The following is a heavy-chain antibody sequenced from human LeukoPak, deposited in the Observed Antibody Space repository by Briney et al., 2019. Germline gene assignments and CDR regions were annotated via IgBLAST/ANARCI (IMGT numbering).Heavy chain of an antibody. V-gene: IGHV4-34*01. J-gene: IGHJ3*02. CDR2: INHSGST. D-gene: IGHD2-2*01. CDR1: GGSFSGYY. CDR3: ARGRRAYCSSTSCYFYAFDI. Sequence: SETLSLTCAVYGGSFSGYYWSWISQPPGKGLEWIGEINHSGSTNYNPSLKSRVTISADTSKNQFSLKLSSVTAADTAVYYCARGRRAYCSSTSCYFYAFDIWGQGTMVTVSS.